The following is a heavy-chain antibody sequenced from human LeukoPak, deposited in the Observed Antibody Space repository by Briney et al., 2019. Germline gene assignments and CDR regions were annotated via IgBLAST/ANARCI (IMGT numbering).Heavy chain of an antibody. CDR1: GYTFTIYN. Sequence: ASVKVSCKASGYTFTIYNINWVRQATGQGLEWMGWMNPNTGNTGYAQKFQGRITITRDISINTAYMELSSLRSDDTAVYYCARVPTLGIYYYYHYMDVWGKGTTVTVSS. J-gene: IGHJ6*03. D-gene: IGHD7-27*01. CDR2: MNPNTGNT. CDR3: ARVPTLGIYYYYHYMDV. V-gene: IGHV1-8*03.